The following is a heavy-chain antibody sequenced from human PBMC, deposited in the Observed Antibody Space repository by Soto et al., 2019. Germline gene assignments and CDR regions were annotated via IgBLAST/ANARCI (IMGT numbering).Heavy chain of an antibody. D-gene: IGHD1-1*01. CDR1: GFSFRSYA. Sequence: EVQLLESGGGLVQPGGSLRLSCAASGFSFRSYAMSWVRQAPGKGLEWVSHIGPSGSGTRDADSVQGRFTISRDNARNTLYLQMNSLRDEDTAVYYCTRDNNWSYDYWGQGILVTVSS. CDR3: TRDNNWSYDY. CDR2: IGPSGSGT. J-gene: IGHJ4*02. V-gene: IGHV3-23*01.